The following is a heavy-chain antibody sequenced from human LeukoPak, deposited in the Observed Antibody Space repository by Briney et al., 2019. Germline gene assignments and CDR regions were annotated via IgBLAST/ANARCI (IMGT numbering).Heavy chain of an antibody. CDR1: GFTFSSDA. Sequence: PGGSLRLSCAASGFTFSSDAMRWVRQAPGKGLEWVAFMRYDESKTYYADSVKGRFTISRDNSKNTLSLQMNSLRAEDTAVYYCAKSVVRGVASTYYMDVWGKGTTVTISS. D-gene: IGHD3-10*01. CDR2: MRYDESKT. V-gene: IGHV3-30*02. CDR3: AKSVVRGVASTYYMDV. J-gene: IGHJ6*03.